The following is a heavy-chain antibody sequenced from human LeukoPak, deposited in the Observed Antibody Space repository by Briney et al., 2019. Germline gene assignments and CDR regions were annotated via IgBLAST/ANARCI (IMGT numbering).Heavy chain of an antibody. V-gene: IGHV5-51*01. Sequence: GESLKISCETSGYTFTKFWVGWVRQTPGKGLEWLGMIYLDDSDTRYSPSFQGQVTMSVDKSISIVYLHWSSLKASDTAIYYCVRGKGSGTYYGFDYWGQGTVVSVVS. CDR3: VRGKGSGTYYGFDY. J-gene: IGHJ4*02. CDR2: IYLDDSDT. D-gene: IGHD3-10*01. CDR1: GYTFTKFW.